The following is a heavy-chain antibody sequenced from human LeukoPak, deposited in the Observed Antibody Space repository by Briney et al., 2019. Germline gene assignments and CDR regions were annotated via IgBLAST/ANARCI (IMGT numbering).Heavy chain of an antibody. Sequence: PGGSLRLYCAASGFTFSSYSMNWVRQAPGKGLEWVSSISSSSSYIYYADSVKGRFTISRDNAKNSLDLQMNSLRAEDTAVYYCARYYCSCGSCYGFDYWGQGTLVTVSS. D-gene: IGHD2-15*01. CDR2: ISSSSSYI. J-gene: IGHJ4*02. V-gene: IGHV3-21*01. CDR3: ARYYCSCGSCYGFDY. CDR1: GFTFSSYS.